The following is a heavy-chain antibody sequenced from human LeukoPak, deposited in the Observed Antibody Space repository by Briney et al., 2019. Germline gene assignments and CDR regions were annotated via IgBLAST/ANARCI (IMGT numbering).Heavy chain of an antibody. CDR2: INSDGSST. D-gene: IGHD6-19*01. CDR3: ARVVAGIDWFDS. CDR1: GFTFSSYW. V-gene: IGHV3-74*01. J-gene: IGHJ5*01. Sequence: GGSLRLSCAASGFTFSSYWMHWVRQAPGKGLVWVSRINSDGSSTSYADSVKGRFTISRDNAKNTLYLQMNSLRDEDTAVYYCARVVAGIDWFDSWGQGTLVTVSS.